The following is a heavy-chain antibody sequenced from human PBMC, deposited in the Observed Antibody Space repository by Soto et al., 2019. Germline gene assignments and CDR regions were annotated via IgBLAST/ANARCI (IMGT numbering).Heavy chain of an antibody. Sequence: QVQLQESGPGLVKPSETLSLTCTVSAGSISSYYWSWIRQPPGKGLEWIGYIYYSGSTNYNPPLKSRVIISVDTSRNQFTLKLSSVTAADTAVYYCAREGYGAHYYYYMDVWGKGTTVTVSS. V-gene: IGHV4-59*01. J-gene: IGHJ6*03. D-gene: IGHD4-17*01. CDR2: IYYSGST. CDR1: AGSISSYY. CDR3: AREGYGAHYYYYMDV.